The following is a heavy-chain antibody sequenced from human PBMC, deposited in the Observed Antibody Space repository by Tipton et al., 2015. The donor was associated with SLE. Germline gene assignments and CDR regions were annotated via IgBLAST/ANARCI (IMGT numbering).Heavy chain of an antibody. J-gene: IGHJ3*02. D-gene: IGHD1-26*01. Sequence: QVQLVQSGAEVKKPGASVKVSCKASGYTFTSYGISWVRQAPGQGLEWMGWISAYNGNTNYAQKLQSRVTMTTDTSTSTAYMELRSLRSDDTAVYYCARDRVGVGATIGAFDIWGQGTMVTVSS. CDR2: ISAYNGNT. V-gene: IGHV1-18*04. CDR3: ARDRVGVGATIGAFDI. CDR1: GYTFTSYG.